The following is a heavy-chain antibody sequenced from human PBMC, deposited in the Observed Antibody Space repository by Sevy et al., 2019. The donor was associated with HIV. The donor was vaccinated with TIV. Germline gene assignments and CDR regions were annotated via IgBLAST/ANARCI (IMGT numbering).Heavy chain of an antibody. J-gene: IGHJ4*02. D-gene: IGHD4-17*01. CDR3: ARDPVAYGGNSGLDY. V-gene: IGHV4-31*03. Sequence: SETLSLTCTVSGGSISSGGYYWSWIRQHPGKGLEWSWYIYYSGSTYYNPSLKSRVTISVDTSKNQFSLKLSSVTAADTAVYYCARDPVAYGGNSGLDYWGQGTLVTVSS. CDR1: GGSISSGGYY. CDR2: IYYSGST.